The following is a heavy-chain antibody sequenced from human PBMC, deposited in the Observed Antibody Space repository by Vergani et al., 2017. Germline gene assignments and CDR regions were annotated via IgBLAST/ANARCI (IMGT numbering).Heavy chain of an antibody. D-gene: IGHD6-19*01. CDR3: ARVKRPGIAVAGTSYYYYYMDV. CDR2: IYTSGST. V-gene: IGHV4-4*07. Sequence: QVHLQESGPGLVKPSETLSLTCTVSGGSISSYYWSWIRQPAGKGLEWIGRIYTSGSTNYNPSLKSRVTMSVDTSKNQFSLKLSSVTAADTAVYYCARVKRPGIAVAGTSYYYYYMDVWGKGTTVTVSS. J-gene: IGHJ6*03. CDR1: GGSISSYY.